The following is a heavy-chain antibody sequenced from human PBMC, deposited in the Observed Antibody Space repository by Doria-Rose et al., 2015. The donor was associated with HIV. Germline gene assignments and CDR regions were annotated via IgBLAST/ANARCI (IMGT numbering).Heavy chain of an antibody. CDR2: FYYSGST. CDR1: GGSFSSSDYY. Sequence: VQLLESGPGLVKPSETLSLTCAASGGSFSSSDYYWGWVRQPPGKGLEWIGNFYYSGSTYHNPSLDSRATMSVDPSKNRFSLTLNSVTAADTAVDYCFYSSRSETFDVWVQGTLVTVSP. CDR3: FYSSRSETFDV. V-gene: IGHV4-39*07. D-gene: IGHD6-13*01. J-gene: IGHJ4*02.